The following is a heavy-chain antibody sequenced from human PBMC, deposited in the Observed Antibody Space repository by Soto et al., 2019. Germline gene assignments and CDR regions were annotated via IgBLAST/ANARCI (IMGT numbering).Heavy chain of an antibody. Sequence: SETLSLTCTVFGGSISSGGYYWSWIRQHPGKGLEWIGYIYYSGSTYYNPSLKSRVTISVDTSKNQFSLKLSSVTAADTAVYYCARGIAAARMLGAFDIWGQGTMVTVSS. CDR3: ARGIAAARMLGAFDI. J-gene: IGHJ3*02. D-gene: IGHD6-13*01. CDR1: GGSISSGGYY. V-gene: IGHV4-31*03. CDR2: IYYSGST.